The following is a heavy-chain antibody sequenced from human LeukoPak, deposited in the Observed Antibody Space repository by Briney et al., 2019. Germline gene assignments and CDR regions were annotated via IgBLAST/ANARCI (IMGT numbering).Heavy chain of an antibody. CDR3: ARGDYYDSSGYSQYFQH. CDR2: IKQDGSEI. CDR1: GFTLSSYR. V-gene: IGHV3-7*02. J-gene: IGHJ1*01. Sequence: SGGSLRLSCAASGFTLSSYRMSWVRQAPGKGPEWVANIKQDGSEINYVGSVKGRFTISRDNAKNSLYLQMNSLRAEDTAVYYCARGDYYDSSGYSQYFQHWGQGTLVTVSS. D-gene: IGHD3-22*01.